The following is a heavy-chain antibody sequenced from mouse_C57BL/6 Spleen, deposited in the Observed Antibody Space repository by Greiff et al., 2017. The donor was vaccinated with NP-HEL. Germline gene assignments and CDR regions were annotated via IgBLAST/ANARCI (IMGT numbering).Heavy chain of an antibody. CDR2: INPNNGGT. J-gene: IGHJ4*01. V-gene: IGHV1-22*01. CDR1: GYTFTDYN. CDR3: ARTGVYYAMDY. Sequence: EVKLVESGPELVKPGASVKMSCKASGYTFTDYNMHWVKQSHGKSLEWIGYINPNNGGTSYNQKFKGKATLTVNKSSSTAYMELRSLTSEDSAVYYCARTGVYYAMDYWGQGTSVTVSS.